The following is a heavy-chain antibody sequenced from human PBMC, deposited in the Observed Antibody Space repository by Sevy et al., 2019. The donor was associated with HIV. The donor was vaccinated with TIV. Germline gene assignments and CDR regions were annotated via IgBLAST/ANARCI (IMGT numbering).Heavy chain of an antibody. J-gene: IGHJ5*02. CDR1: GFTFSSYG. D-gene: IGHD3-10*01. CDR3: AKDAGFGEFLIPNWFDP. Sequence: GGSLRLSCAASGFTFSSYGMHWVRQAPGKGLEWVAVIWYDGSNKYYADSVKGRFTISRDNSKNTLYLQMNSLRAEDTAVYYCAKDAGFGEFLIPNWFDPWGQGTLVTVSS. CDR2: IWYDGSNK. V-gene: IGHV3-33*06.